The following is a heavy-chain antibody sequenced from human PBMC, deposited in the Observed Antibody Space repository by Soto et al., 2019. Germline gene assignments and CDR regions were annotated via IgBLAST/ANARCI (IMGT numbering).Heavy chain of an antibody. J-gene: IGHJ3*02. CDR1: GGSISSYY. D-gene: IGHD5-12*01. Sequence: QVQLQESGPGLVKPSETLSLTCTVSGGSISSYYWSWIRQPPGKGLDWIGYIYYSGSTNYNPSLKGRVTIAVDTTKKQFSLNLISVTAAETAVYYTAEYSGDVTDAFDIWGQGTMVTVSS. V-gene: IGHV4-59*08. CDR3: AEYSGDVTDAFDI. CDR2: IYYSGST.